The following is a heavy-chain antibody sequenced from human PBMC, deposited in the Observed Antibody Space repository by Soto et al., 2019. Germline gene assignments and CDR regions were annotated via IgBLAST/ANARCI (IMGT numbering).Heavy chain of an antibody. D-gene: IGHD6-19*01. Sequence: QVQLVQSGAEVKKPGSSVKVSCKASGGTFSSYTISWVRQAPGQGLEWMGRIIPILGIANYAQKFQGRVTVANDNTTSTAYRELSSLRSEDTAGYYCERDTGIAVAGGGWFDPWGKGTLVTVAA. J-gene: IGHJ5*02. CDR2: IIPILGIA. CDR3: ERDTGIAVAGGGWFDP. CDR1: GGTFSSYT. V-gene: IGHV1-69*08.